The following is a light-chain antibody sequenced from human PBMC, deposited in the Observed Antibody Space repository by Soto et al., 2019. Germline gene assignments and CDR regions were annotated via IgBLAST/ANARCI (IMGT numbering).Light chain of an antibody. CDR1: QSVSSN. Sequence: DIVMTQSPATQSVSPGERATLSCRASQSVSSNLAWYQLKPGQAPRLLIYGAATRATGIPTRFSGSGSGTEFTLSISSLQSEDFAVYYCLQYNNWPLTFGPGTKVEIK. J-gene: IGKJ3*01. V-gene: IGKV3-15*01. CDR2: GAA. CDR3: LQYNNWPLT.